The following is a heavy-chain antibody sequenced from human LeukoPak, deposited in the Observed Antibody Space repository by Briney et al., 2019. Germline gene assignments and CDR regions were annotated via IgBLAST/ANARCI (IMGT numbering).Heavy chain of an antibody. J-gene: IGHJ3*02. CDR2: IKYDGTHK. CDR3: ASSHDI. CDR1: GISFSSYW. Sequence: PGGSLRLSCVASGISFSSYWMAWVRQAPGKELEWVANIKYDGTHKFYADSVKGRFTISRDNAKNSLFLEMNSLTADDTAVYFCASSHDI. V-gene: IGHV3-7*01.